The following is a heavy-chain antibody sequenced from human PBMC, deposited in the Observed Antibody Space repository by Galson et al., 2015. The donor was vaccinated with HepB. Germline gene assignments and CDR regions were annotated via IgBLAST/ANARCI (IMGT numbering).Heavy chain of an antibody. Sequence: LSLTCAVSGGSISSGGYSWSWIRQPPGKGLEWIGYIYHSGSTYYNPSLKSRVTKSVDRSKNQFSLKLSSVTAADTAVYYCARGAGINENWFDPWGQGTLVTVSS. V-gene: IGHV4-30-2*01. D-gene: IGHD1-14*01. J-gene: IGHJ5*02. CDR1: GGSISSGGYS. CDR2: IYHSGST. CDR3: ARGAGINENWFDP.